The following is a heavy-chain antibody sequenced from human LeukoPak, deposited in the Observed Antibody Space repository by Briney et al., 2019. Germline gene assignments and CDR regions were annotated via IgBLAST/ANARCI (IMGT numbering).Heavy chain of an antibody. Sequence: ASMKVSCKASGYTFTGHYMHWVRQAPGQGLEWMGWINPNSGGTNYAQKFQGRVTMTRDTSISTAYMELSRLRSDDTAVYYCARDQAIVATITSWFDPWGQGTLVTVSS. J-gene: IGHJ5*02. CDR1: GYTFTGHY. D-gene: IGHD5-12*01. CDR2: INPNSGGT. V-gene: IGHV1-2*02. CDR3: ARDQAIVATITSWFDP.